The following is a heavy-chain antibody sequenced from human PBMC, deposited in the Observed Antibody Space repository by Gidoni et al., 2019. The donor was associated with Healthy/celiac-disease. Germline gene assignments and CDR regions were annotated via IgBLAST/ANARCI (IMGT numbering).Heavy chain of an antibody. CDR2: ST. Sequence: STYYNPSLKSRVTISVDTSKNQFSLKLSSVTAADTAVYYCARVKSFPQFDPWGQGTLVTVSS. CDR3: ARVKSFPQFDP. J-gene: IGHJ5*02. V-gene: IGHV4-30-2*05.